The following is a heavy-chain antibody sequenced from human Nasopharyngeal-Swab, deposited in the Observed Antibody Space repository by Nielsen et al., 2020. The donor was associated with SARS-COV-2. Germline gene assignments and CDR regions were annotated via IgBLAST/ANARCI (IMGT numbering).Heavy chain of an antibody. CDR1: GGSISSGGYS. CDR2: IYHSGST. J-gene: IGHJ4*02. D-gene: IGHD5-12*01. CDR3: ARATDIVATIFDY. V-gene: IGHV4-30-2*01. Sequence: SETLSLTCAVSGGSISSGGYSWSWIRQPPGKGLEWIGYIYHSGSTYYNPSLKSRVTISVDRSKNQFSLKLSSVTAADTAVYYGARATDIVATIFDYWGQGTLVTVSS.